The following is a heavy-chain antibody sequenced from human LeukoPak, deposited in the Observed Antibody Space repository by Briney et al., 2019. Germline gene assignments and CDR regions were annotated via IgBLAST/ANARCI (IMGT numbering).Heavy chain of an antibody. J-gene: IGHJ6*03. CDR3: SVTRGHYYYYMDV. Sequence: SETLSLTCAVYGGSFSGHYWSWIRQPPGKGLEWIGEINHSGSTNYNPSLKSRVTISVDTSKNQFSLKLSSVIAADTAVYYCSVTRGHYYYYMDVWGKGTTVTVSS. V-gene: IGHV4-34*01. CDR2: INHSGST. CDR1: GGSFSGHY. D-gene: IGHD4-11*01.